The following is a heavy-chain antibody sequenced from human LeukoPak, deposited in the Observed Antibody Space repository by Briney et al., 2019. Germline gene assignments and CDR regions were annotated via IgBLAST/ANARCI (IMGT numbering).Heavy chain of an antibody. J-gene: IGHJ4*02. CDR2: ISSSSSTI. V-gene: IGHV3-48*01. CDR3: AREPLDY. CDR1: GFSFSSSW. Sequence: GGSLRLSCAASGFSFSSSWMSWVRQAPGKGLEWVSYISSSSSTIYYADSVKGRFTISRDNAKNSLYLQMNSLRAEDTAVYYCAREPLDYWGQGTLVTVSS.